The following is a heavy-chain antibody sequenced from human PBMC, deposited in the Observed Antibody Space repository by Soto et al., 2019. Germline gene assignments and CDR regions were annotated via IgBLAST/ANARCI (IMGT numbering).Heavy chain of an antibody. D-gene: IGHD1-26*01. CDR2: LYYSGST. J-gene: IGHJ4*02. CDR3: ARRYGSAIDY. Sequence: SETLSLTCTVSGGSISSSSYYWGWIRQPPGKGLEWIGSLYYSGSTYYNPSLKSRIIISVDTSKNQFSLKLSSVTAADTAVYYCARRYGSAIDYWGQGTLVTVSS. CDR1: GGSISSSSYY. V-gene: IGHV4-39*01.